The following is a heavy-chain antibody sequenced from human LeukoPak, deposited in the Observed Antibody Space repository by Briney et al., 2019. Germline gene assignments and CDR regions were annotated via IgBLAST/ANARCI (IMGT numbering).Heavy chain of an antibody. J-gene: IGHJ5*02. V-gene: IGHV4-59*01. CDR2: FYHSGST. CDR1: GGSISNYY. Sequence: PSETLSLTCTVSGGSISNYYWTWIRQPPGKGLEWIGYFYHSGSTNYNPSLKSRVTISVDTSKNQFSLKLSSVTAADTAVYYCARRTPLTYWFDPWGQGTLVTVSS. CDR3: ARRTPLTYWFDP.